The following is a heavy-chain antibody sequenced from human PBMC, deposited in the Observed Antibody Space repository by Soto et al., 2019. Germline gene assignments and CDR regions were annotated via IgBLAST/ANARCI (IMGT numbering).Heavy chain of an antibody. CDR1: GYTFTNYG. CDR3: ARDEGSHGFDS. CDR2: VSGYNGNT. D-gene: IGHD6-19*01. Sequence: QVQLVQSGAEVKKPGASVRVSCKASGYTFTNYGIRWVRQAPGQGLEWMGWVSGYNGNTNYAQKLRGRVTMTTDTSTSTAYMELRTLRSDDTAVYYCARDEGSHGFDSWGQGTLVTVSS. J-gene: IGHJ4*02. V-gene: IGHV1-18*04.